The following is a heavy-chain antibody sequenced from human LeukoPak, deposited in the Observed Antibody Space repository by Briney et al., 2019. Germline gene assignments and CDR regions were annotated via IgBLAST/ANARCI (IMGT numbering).Heavy chain of an antibody. D-gene: IGHD6-19*01. Sequence: GGSLRLSCAASGFTVSSNYMSWVRQAPGKGLEWVAVISYDGSNKYYADSVKGRFTISRDNSKNTLYLQMNSLRAEDTAVYYCANEGAVAAHPFDYWGQGTLVTVSS. CDR2: ISYDGSNK. J-gene: IGHJ4*02. CDR3: ANEGAVAAHPFDY. CDR1: GFTVSSNY. V-gene: IGHV3-30*18.